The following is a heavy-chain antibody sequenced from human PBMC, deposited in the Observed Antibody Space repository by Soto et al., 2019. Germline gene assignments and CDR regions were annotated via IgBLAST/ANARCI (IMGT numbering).Heavy chain of an antibody. J-gene: IGHJ5*02. Sequence: ASVKVSCKASGYTFTSYAMHWVRQAPGQRLEWMGWINAGNGNTKYSQKFQGRVTITRDTSASTAYMELSSLRSEDTAVYYCARDRTPLRPSKYNWFDPWGQGTLVTVSS. CDR2: INAGNGNT. CDR3: ARDRTPLRPSKYNWFDP. CDR1: GYTFTSYA. V-gene: IGHV1-3*01. D-gene: IGHD5-12*01.